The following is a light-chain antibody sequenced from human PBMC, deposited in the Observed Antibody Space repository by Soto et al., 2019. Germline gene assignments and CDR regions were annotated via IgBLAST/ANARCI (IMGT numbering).Light chain of an antibody. CDR3: QQHYNWPPLT. Sequence: EIVLTQSPATLSLSPGERATLSCRASQSVSSYLAWYQQKPGQAPRLLIYDASNRATGIPARFSGSGSGTDFTLTITSLEPEDFAVYYCQQHYNWPPLTFGGGTKVEIK. J-gene: IGKJ4*01. CDR2: DAS. CDR1: QSVSSY. V-gene: IGKV3-11*01.